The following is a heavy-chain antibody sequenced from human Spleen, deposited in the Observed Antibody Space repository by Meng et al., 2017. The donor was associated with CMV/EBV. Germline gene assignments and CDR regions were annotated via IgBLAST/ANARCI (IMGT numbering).Heavy chain of an antibody. CDR1: GGSFSGYY. CDR3: ARIYCSSTSCYRNHGMDV. D-gene: IGHD2-2*01. CDR2: INHSGST. Sequence: GSLRLSCAVYGGSFSGYYWSWIRQPPGKGLEWIGEINHSGSTNYNPSLKSRVTISVDTSKNQFSLKLSSVAAADTAVYYCARIYCSSTSCYRNHGMDVWGQGTTVTVSS. J-gene: IGHJ6*02. V-gene: IGHV4-34*01.